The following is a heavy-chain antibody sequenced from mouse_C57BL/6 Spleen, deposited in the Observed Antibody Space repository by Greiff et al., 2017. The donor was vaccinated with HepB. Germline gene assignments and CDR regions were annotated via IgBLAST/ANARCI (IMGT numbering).Heavy chain of an antibody. CDR2: ISNGGGST. V-gene: IGHV5-12*01. CDR3: ARHYYGSSPYAMDY. Sequence: EVKLMESGGGLVQPGGSLKLSCAASGFTFSDYYMYWVRQTPEKRLEWVAYISNGGGSTYYPDTVKGRFTISRDNAKNTLYLQMSRLKSEDTAMYYCARHYYGSSPYAMDYWGQGTSVTVSS. J-gene: IGHJ4*01. CDR1: GFTFSDYY. D-gene: IGHD1-1*01.